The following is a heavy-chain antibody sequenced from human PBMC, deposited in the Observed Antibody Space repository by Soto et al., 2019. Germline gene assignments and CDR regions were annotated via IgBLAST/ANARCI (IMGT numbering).Heavy chain of an antibody. CDR1: GFTFSDYY. CDR2: ISSRGDTI. Sequence: QVRMVESGGALVKPGGSLRLSCAASGFTFSDYYMSWSRQAPGQGLEWLSYISSRGDTIYYADSVKGRFTISRDNDKNSLYLQMNSLRDEDTAVYYCASSGFNHGFGYYFDYWGQGILVTVSS. J-gene: IGHJ4*02. CDR3: ASSGFNHGFGYYFDY. V-gene: IGHV3-11*01. D-gene: IGHD5-18*01.